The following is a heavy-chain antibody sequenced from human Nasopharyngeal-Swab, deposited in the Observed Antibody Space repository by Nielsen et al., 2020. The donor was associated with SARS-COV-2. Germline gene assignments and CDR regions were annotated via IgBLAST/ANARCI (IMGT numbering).Heavy chain of an antibody. Sequence: VRQAPGKGLEWVSSISSSSSYIYYADSVKGRFTISRDNSKNTLYLQMNSLRAEDTAVYYCAKGKNYGDPSSYNWFDPWGQGTLVTVSS. CDR2: ISSSSSYI. D-gene: IGHD4-17*01. CDR3: AKGKNYGDPSSYNWFDP. J-gene: IGHJ5*02. V-gene: IGHV3-21*04.